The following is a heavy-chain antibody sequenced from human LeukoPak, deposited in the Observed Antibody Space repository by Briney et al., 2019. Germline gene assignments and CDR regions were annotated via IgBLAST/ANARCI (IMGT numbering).Heavy chain of an antibody. CDR2: TYYRSKWYN. J-gene: IGHJ6*02. D-gene: IGHD3-9*01. V-gene: IGHV6-1*01. CDR3: AREGYDILTGYYHYFYGMDV. CDR1: GDSVSSNSAA. Sequence: SQTLSLTCAISGDSVSSNSAAWNWIRQSPSRGLEWLGRTYYRSKWYNDYAVSVKSRITINPDTSKNQFSLQLNSVTPEDTAVYYCAREGYDILTGYYHYFYGMDVWGQGTTVTVSS.